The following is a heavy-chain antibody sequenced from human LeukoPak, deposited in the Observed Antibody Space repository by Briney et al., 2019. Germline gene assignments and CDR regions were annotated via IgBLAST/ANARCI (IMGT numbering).Heavy chain of an antibody. Sequence: KPSETLSLSCTVSGGSISSYYWSWIRQPPGKGLEWIGYIYYSGSTNYNPSLKSRVTISVDTSKNQFSLKLSSVTAADTAVYYCASRRTSWRYFDYWGQGTLVTVSS. CDR3: ASRRTSWRYFDY. J-gene: IGHJ4*02. D-gene: IGHD2-2*01. CDR2: IYYSGST. V-gene: IGHV4-59*01. CDR1: GGSISSYY.